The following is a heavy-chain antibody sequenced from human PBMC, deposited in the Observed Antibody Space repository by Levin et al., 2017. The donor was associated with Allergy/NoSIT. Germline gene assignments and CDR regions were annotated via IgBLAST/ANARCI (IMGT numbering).Heavy chain of an antibody. V-gene: IGHV3-53*01. CDR3: ATRAYCGGDCYYNYYYYMDV. J-gene: IGHJ6*03. CDR1: GFTVSSNY. Sequence: GGSLRLSCAASGFTVSSNYMSWVRQAPGKGLEWVSVIYSGGSTYYADSVKGRFTISRDNSKNTLYLQMNSLRAEDTAVYYCATRAYCGGDCYYNYYYYMDVWGKGTTVTVSS. D-gene: IGHD2-21*01. CDR2: IYSGGST.